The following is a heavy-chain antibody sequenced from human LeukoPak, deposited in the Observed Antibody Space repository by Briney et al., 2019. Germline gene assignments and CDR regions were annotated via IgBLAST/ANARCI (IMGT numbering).Heavy chain of an antibody. J-gene: IGHJ4*02. CDR2: ISGYNGNT. V-gene: IGHV1-18*01. CDR1: GYTFTSYG. D-gene: IGHD1-26*01. Sequence: GASVKVSCKASGYTFTSYGISWLRQAPGQGLEWMGWISGYNGNTNYAQKLQGRVTMTTDTSTNTAYMELRSLRSDDTAVYYCARSPLAGATRADFWGQGTLVTVSS. CDR3: ARSPLAGATRADF.